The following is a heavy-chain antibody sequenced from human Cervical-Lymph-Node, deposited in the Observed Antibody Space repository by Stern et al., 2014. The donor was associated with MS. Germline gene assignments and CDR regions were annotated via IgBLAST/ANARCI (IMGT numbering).Heavy chain of an antibody. CDR1: GYTFMSFG. V-gene: IGHV1-18*01. CDR2: ISVFNGDT. Sequence: QVQLVESGPEVKKPGASVKVSCKASGYTFMSFGISWVRQAPGQGLEWMGWISVFNGDTNYAHKVQDRVTMTTDTSTSIAYMELRSLRSDDTAVYYCARDHSGYSSGWHHFDYWGQGTLVTVSS. D-gene: IGHD6-19*01. CDR3: ARDHSGYSSGWHHFDY. J-gene: IGHJ4*02.